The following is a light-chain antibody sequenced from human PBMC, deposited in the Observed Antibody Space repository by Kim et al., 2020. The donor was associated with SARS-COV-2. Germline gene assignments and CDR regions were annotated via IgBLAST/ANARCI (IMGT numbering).Light chain of an antibody. CDR1: KLGDKY. Sequence: SYELTQPPSVSVSPGQTASITCSGDKLGDKYACWYQQKPGQSPVLVIYQDSKRPSGLPARFSGSNSGNTATLTISGTQAMDEADYYCQAWDSSTVVFGGG. CDR2: QDS. CDR3: QAWDSSTVV. J-gene: IGLJ2*01. V-gene: IGLV3-1*01.